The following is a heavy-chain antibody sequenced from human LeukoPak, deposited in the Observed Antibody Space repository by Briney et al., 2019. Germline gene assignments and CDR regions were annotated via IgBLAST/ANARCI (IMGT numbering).Heavy chain of an antibody. D-gene: IGHD1-20*01. V-gene: IGHV3-9*01. CDR2: ISWNSGSI. CDR3: TKDLTGKEDY. J-gene: IGHJ4*02. CDR1: GFTFDDYA. Sequence: GRSLRLSCAASGFTFDDYAMHWVRQAPGKGLEWVSGISWNSGSIGYADSVKGRFTISRDNAKNTLYLQMNTLRIEDTGVYYCTKDLTGKEDYWGQGTLVTVSS.